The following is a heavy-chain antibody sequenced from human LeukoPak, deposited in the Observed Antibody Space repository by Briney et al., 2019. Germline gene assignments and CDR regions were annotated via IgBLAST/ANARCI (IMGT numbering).Heavy chain of an antibody. CDR3: VTLAFDI. J-gene: IGHJ3*02. V-gene: IGHV3-23*01. Sequence: GGSLRLSCAASGFTFSSYGMHWVRQAPGRGLEWVSASGSAARTFYADSVKGRFTISRDNSKNTLSLQMNSLRAEDTAVYYCVTLAFDIWGQGAMVTVSS. CDR1: GFTFSSYG. CDR2: SGSAART.